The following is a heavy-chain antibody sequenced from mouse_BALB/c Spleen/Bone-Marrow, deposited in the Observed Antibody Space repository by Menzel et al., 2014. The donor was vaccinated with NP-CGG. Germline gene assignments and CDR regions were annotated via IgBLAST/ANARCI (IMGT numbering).Heavy chain of an antibody. V-gene: IGHV1-4*01. CDR2: INPSSGYT. CDR1: GYTFTTYT. D-gene: IGHD2-1*01. J-gene: IGHJ4*01. CDR3: ARVYGNYDAMDY. Sequence: VQLVESGAELARPGASVKMSCRASGYTFTTYTMHWVKQRPGRGLEWIGYINPSSGYTYYNQKFKDKATLTADKSSSAAYLQLSSLTSEDSAVYYCARVYGNYDAMDYWGQGTSVTVSS.